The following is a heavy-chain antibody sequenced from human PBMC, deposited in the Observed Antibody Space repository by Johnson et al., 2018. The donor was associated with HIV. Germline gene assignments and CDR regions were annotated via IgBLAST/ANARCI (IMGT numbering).Heavy chain of an antibody. V-gene: IGHV3-30*02. Sequence: QVRLVESGGGVVQPGGSLRLSCAASGFTFNTYGIHWVRQAPGKGLEWVAFIRFDGSNKYYADSVKGRFAISRDNSKNTLFLQMNSLRAEDTAVYYCARQLGYYYDSSGYYAEPDDAFDIWGQGTVVTVSS. J-gene: IGHJ3*02. D-gene: IGHD3-22*01. CDR2: IRFDGSNK. CDR1: GFTFNTYG. CDR3: ARQLGYYYDSSGYYAEPDDAFDI.